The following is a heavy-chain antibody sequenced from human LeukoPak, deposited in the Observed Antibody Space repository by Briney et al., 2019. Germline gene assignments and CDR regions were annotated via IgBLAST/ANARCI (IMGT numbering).Heavy chain of an antibody. Sequence: SETLSLACTVSGGSISSSSYYWGWIRQPPGTGLEWIGSIYYSGSTYYNPSLKSRVTISVDTSKNQFSLKLSSVTAADTAVYYCARASRLRSGYFSYWGQGTLVTVSS. V-gene: IGHV4-39*01. J-gene: IGHJ4*02. CDR3: ARASRLRSGYFSY. CDR2: IYYSGST. D-gene: IGHD3-22*01. CDR1: GGSISSSSYY.